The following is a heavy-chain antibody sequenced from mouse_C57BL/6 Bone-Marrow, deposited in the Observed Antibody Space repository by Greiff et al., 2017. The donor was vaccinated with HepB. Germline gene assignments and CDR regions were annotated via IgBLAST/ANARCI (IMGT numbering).Heavy chain of an antibody. V-gene: IGHV1-54*01. CDR3: AILRRGDVDY. D-gene: IGHD1-1*01. CDR1: GYAFTNYL. J-gene: IGHJ2*01. CDR2: INPGSGGT. Sequence: QVQLQQSGAELVRPGTSVKVSCKASGYAFTNYLIEWVKQRPGQGLEWIGVINPGSGGTNYNEKFKGKATLTADKSSSTAYMQLRSLTSEDSAVYFCAILRRGDVDYGGQGTTLTVSS.